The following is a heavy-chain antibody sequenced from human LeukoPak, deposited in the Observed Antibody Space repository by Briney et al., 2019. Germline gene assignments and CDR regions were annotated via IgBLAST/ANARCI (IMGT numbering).Heavy chain of an antibody. J-gene: IGHJ6*03. CDR3: GRLFYDFWSGHYYYYMDV. D-gene: IGHD3-3*01. CDR2: IYYSGST. Sequence: SETLSLTCTVSGGSIRSTSYYWGWIRQPPGKGLEWIGSIYYSGSTYYNPALKSRFTISVDTSKNEFSLKLSSVTAADTAVYYCGRLFYDFWSGHYYYYMDVWGKGTTVTVSS. V-gene: IGHV4-39*01. CDR1: GGSIRSTSYY.